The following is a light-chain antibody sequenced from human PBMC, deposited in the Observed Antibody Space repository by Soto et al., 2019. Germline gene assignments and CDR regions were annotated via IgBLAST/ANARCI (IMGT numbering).Light chain of an antibody. CDR1: QRIFSF. J-gene: IGKJ3*01. Sequence: DIPMTQSPSSLSASVGDSVTLTCPASQRIFSFLNWYQQAPGRAPKLLISTAYKLQSGVPSRFSGSESGTEFTLTISSLQPEDFAIYFCQQTYSAPFTFGPGTKVDVK. CDR3: QQTYSAPFT. CDR2: TAY. V-gene: IGKV1-39*01.